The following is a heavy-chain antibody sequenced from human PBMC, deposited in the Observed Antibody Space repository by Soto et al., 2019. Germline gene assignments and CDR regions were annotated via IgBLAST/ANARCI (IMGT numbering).Heavy chain of an antibody. J-gene: IGHJ6*02. CDR3: AKSSNGMDV. V-gene: IGHV3-30*18. CDR2: ISYDGRNK. Sequence: QVQLVESGGGVVQPGRSLRLSCAASGFTFSAYGMHWVRQAPGKGLEWVALISYDGRNKYYEDSVKGRFTISRDNSKNTLYLQMNSLRAEDTAVYYCAKSSNGMDVWGQGTTVTVSS. CDR1: GFTFSAYG. D-gene: IGHD2-8*01.